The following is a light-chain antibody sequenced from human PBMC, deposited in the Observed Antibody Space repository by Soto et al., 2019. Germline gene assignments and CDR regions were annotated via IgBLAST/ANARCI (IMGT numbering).Light chain of an antibody. V-gene: IGKV3-11*01. CDR1: QSVSSY. Sequence: IVLTQSPATLSLSPGERATLSCRASQSVSSYLAWYQQKPGQAPRLLIYDASKRATGIPARFSGSGSETDFTLTITRLEPEDFAVYYCQQYSSSRTFGQGTKVDIK. J-gene: IGKJ1*01. CDR2: DAS. CDR3: QQYSSSRT.